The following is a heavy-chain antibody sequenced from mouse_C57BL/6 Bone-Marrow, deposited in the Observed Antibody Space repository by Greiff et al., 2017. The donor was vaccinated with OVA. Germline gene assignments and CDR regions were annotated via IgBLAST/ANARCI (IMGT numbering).Heavy chain of an antibody. CDR2: INPYNGGT. CDR1: GYTFTDYY. CDR3: ARVDYYGSSYGFAY. Sequence: EVQLQQSGPVLVKPGASVKMSCKASGYTFTDYYMNWVKQSHGKSLEWIGVINPYNGGTSYNQKFKGKATLTVDKSSSTAYMELNSLTSEDSAVYYCARVDYYGSSYGFAYWGQGTLVTVSA. J-gene: IGHJ3*01. V-gene: IGHV1-19*01. D-gene: IGHD1-1*01.